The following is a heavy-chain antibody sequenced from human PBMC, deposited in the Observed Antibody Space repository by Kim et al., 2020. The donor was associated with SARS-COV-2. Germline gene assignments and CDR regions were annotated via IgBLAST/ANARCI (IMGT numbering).Heavy chain of an antibody. D-gene: IGHD3-3*01. Sequence: RFTISRDNSKNTLYLQMNSLRAEDTAVYYCANNPLAPILGVVKAPYGMDVWGQGTTVTVSS. CDR3: ANNPLAPILGVVKAPYGMDV. V-gene: IGHV3-23*01. J-gene: IGHJ6*02.